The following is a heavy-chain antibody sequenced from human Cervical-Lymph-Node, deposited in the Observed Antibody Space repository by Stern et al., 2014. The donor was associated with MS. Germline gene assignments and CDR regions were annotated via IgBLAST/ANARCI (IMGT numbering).Heavy chain of an antibody. D-gene: IGHD3-16*01. J-gene: IGHJ6*02. CDR3: ARRFNYGPGAAQPMDV. CDR1: GGNFHMYT. Sequence: DQLVESGAEVKKPGSSVRVSCKAYGGNFHMYTINWMRQAPGQGLEWMGTIIASLGIPNYAQRFHGRVTLTRSTGVSYLQVDSLTSDDTAVYYCARRFNYGPGAAQPMDVWGQGTTVTV. V-gene: IGHV1-69*02. CDR2: IIASLGIP.